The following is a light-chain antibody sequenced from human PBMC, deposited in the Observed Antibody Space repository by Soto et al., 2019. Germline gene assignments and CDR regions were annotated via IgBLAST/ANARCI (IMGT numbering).Light chain of an antibody. J-gene: IGLJ2*01. CDR3: CSYAGYNGLV. CDR2: DNN. CDR1: SSNIGNNH. Sequence: QSVLTQPPSVSAAPGQKVTVSCSGSSSNIGNNHVSWYQHLPGTAPKVLIYDNNKRPSGIPDRFSGSKSATSATLDITGLQADDEADYYCCSYAGYNGLVFGGGTKLTVL. V-gene: IGLV1-51*01.